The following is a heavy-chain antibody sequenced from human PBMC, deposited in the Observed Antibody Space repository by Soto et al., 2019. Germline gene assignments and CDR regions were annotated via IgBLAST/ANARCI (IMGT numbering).Heavy chain of an antibody. CDR1: GGSFSGYQ. CDR3: ARGLILWFGEVSRRGGYYYYMDV. Sequence: QVQLQQWGAGLLKPSETLSLTCAVYGGSFSGYQWTWIRQTPGKGLEWIGEINDSGNINYNPSLMSRVTILGDTAKKQISLRLSSVTAADTAVYYCARGLILWFGEVSRRGGYYYYMDVWGKGTSVTVSS. D-gene: IGHD3-10*01. J-gene: IGHJ6*03. V-gene: IGHV4-34*01. CDR2: INDSGNI.